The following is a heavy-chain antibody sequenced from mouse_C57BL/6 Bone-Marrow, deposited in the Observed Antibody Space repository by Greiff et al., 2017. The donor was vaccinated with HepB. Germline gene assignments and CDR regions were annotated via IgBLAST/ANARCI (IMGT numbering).Heavy chain of an antibody. CDR3: ARHYSNWDYYAMDY. CDR1: GFTFSDYY. Sequence: EVHLVESGGGLVQPGGSLKLSCAASGFTFSDYYMYWVRQTPEKRLEWVAYISNGGGSTYYPDTVKGRFTISRDNAKNTLYLQMSRLKSEDTAMYYCARHYSNWDYYAMDYWGQGTSVTVSS. J-gene: IGHJ4*01. CDR2: ISNGGGST. V-gene: IGHV5-12*01. D-gene: IGHD2-5*01.